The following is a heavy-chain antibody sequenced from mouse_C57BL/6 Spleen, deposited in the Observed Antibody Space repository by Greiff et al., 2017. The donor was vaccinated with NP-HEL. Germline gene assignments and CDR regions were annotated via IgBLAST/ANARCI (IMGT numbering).Heavy chain of an antibody. V-gene: IGHV6-6*01. Sequence: EVQVVESGGGLVQPGGSMKLSCAASGFTFRDAWMDWVRQSPEKGLEWVAEIRNKANNHATYYAESVKGRFTISRDDSKSSVYLQMNSLRAEDTGIYYCTLYYGYDGFAYWGQGTLVTVSA. D-gene: IGHD2-2*01. J-gene: IGHJ3*01. CDR1: GFTFRDAW. CDR3: TLYYGYDGFAY. CDR2: IRNKANNHAT.